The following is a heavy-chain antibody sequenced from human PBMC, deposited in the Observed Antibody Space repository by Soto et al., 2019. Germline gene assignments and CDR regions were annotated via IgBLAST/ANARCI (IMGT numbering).Heavy chain of an antibody. Sequence: GGSLRLSCAASGFTFSSYGMHWVRQAPGKGLEWVAVIWYDGSNKYYADSVKGRFTISRDNSKNTLYLQMNSLRAEDTAVYYCARDFFNVDWSGYYGSNWFDPWGQGTLVTVSS. CDR1: GFTFSSYG. CDR3: ARDFFNVDWSGYYGSNWFDP. V-gene: IGHV3-33*01. J-gene: IGHJ5*02. D-gene: IGHD3-3*01. CDR2: IWYDGSNK.